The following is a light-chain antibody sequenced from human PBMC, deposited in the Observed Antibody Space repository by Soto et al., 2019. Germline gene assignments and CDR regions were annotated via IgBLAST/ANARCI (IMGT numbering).Light chain of an antibody. V-gene: IGLV1-40*01. CDR1: SSNIGAGYD. CDR2: GNS. CDR3: QSYDSSLSVR. Sequence: QAVVTQPPSVSGAPGQRVTISCTGSSSNIGAGYDVHWYQQLPGTAPKLLIYGNSNRPSGVPDRFSGSKSGTSASLAITGLQAEDEADYYCQSYDSSLSVRFGGGTKVTVL. J-gene: IGLJ2*01.